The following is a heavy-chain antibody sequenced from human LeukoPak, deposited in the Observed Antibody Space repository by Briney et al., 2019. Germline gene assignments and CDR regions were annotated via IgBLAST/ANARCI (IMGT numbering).Heavy chain of an antibody. V-gene: IGHV3-7*02. J-gene: IGHJ4*02. Sequence: GGSLRLSCGGPGFTFSDYSMTWVRQAPGKRLEWVANIKEDESEKNYADPVKGRCTISIDNAKNSLYLQMNSLRPKDTAVYYCEKYRRIWLPAPVFEYWGQGTLVTVSS. CDR3: EKYRRIWLPAPVFEY. D-gene: IGHD2-15*01. CDR1: GFTFSDYS. CDR2: IKEDESEK.